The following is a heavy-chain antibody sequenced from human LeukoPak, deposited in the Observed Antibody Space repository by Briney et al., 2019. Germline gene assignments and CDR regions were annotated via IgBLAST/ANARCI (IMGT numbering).Heavy chain of an antibody. D-gene: IGHD2-2*01. V-gene: IGHV3-7*03. CDR2: IKEDGSEK. Sequence: GESLRLSCAASGFTFSRYWMSWVRQAPGKGLEWVANIKEDGSEKYYVDSVKGRFTISRDNAKSSLYLQMNSLRAEDTAVYYCAKDRDIVVVPVWSDWGQGTLVTVSS. CDR1: GFTFSRYW. J-gene: IGHJ4*02. CDR3: AKDRDIVVVPVWSD.